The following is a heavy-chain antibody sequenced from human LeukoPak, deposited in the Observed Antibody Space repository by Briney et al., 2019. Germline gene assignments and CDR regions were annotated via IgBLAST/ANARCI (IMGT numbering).Heavy chain of an antibody. CDR3: ATDPHPYGLGIHCFDP. D-gene: IGHD3-10*01. J-gene: IGHJ5*02. V-gene: IGHV4-31*03. Sequence: PSETLSLTCTVSGASVNSGGYYWSWIRQLPGKGLEWIGYIYYSGSTYYSPSLKSRVIMSLDSSENQFSLTLASVTAAGTGVYYSATDPHPYGLGIHCFDPWGQGTLVTVSS. CDR2: IYYSGST. CDR1: GASVNSGGYY.